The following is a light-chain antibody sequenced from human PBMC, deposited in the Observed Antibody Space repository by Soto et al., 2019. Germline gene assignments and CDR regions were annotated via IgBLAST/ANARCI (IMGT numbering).Light chain of an antibody. CDR1: QSVSTN. V-gene: IGKV3-15*01. Sequence: EIVLTQSPGTLSLSPGERATLSCRASQSVSTNLAWYQQKPGQVPSLLIYGESTRASGIPARFSGSGSGTEFTLTIGSLQSEDFAAYYRQQYSSSPSFGQGTRLEIK. CDR2: GES. J-gene: IGKJ5*01. CDR3: QQYSSSPS.